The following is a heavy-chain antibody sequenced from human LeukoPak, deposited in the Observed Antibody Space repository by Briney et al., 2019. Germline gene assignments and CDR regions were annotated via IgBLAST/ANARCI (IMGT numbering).Heavy chain of an antibody. CDR2: INYSGGA. CDR1: GGSISSGGYY. D-gene: IGHD3-22*01. V-gene: IGHV4-31*03. CDR3: ARADDSSGYRLYYFDY. J-gene: IGHJ4*02. Sequence: SETLSLTCTVSGGSISSGGYYWTWIRQHPGKGLEWIGYINYSGGAYYNPSLKSRVTISVDTSKNHFSLKLSSMTAADTAVYYCARADDSSGYRLYYFDYWGQGTLVTVSS.